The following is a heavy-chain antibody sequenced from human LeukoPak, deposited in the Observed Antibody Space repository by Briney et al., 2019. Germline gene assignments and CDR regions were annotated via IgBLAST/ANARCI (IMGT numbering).Heavy chain of an antibody. J-gene: IGHJ4*02. D-gene: IGHD5-18*01. CDR2: IKSKTDGGTT. CDR3: ARDRGYSYGYGVDFDY. Sequence: GGPLRLSCAASGFTFSNAWMSWVRQAPGKGLEWVGRIKSKTDGGTTDYAAPVKGRFTISRDDSKNTLYLQMNSLKTEDTAVYYCARDRGYSYGYGVDFDYWGQGTLVTVSS. CDR1: GFTFSNAW. V-gene: IGHV3-15*01.